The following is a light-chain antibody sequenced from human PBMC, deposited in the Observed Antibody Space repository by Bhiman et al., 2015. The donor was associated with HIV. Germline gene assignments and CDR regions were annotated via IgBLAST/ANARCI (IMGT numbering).Light chain of an antibody. CDR1: MLGDKY. Sequence: SYELTQPPSVSVSPGQTASITCSGHMLGDKYVSWYQQKVGQSPSMVIYRDFSRPSGIPERFSGSNSGDTATLIINGAQAIDDGDYYCQAWDSGTVIFGGGTKLTVL. V-gene: IGLV3-1*01. J-gene: IGLJ2*01. CDR2: RDF. CDR3: QAWDSGTVI.